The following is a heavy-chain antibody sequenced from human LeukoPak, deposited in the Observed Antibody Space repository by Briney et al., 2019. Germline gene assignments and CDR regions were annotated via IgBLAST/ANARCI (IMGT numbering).Heavy chain of an antibody. V-gene: IGHV3-30-3*01. Sequence: GSLRLSCAASGFTFSSYAMHWVRQAPGKGLEWVAVISYDGSNKYYADSVKGRFTISRDNSKNTLYLQMNSLRAEDTAVYYCARDLVVTVYYYYYGMDVWGQGTTVTVSS. J-gene: IGHJ6*02. CDR2: ISYDGSNK. CDR3: ARDLVVTVYYYYYGMDV. CDR1: GFTFSSYA. D-gene: IGHD2-21*01.